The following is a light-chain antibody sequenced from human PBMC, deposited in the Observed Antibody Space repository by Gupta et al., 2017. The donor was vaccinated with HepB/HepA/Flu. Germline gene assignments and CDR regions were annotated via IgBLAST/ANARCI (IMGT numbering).Light chain of an antibody. Sequence: EIVLTQSPGTLSLSPGERATLSCRASQSVSGSYLAWYQQKPGQAPRLLIYGASSRATGIPDRFSGSGSGTDFTLTSSRREPEDFAVYYWQQDGSSQTFGQGTKVEIK. CDR3: QQDGSSQT. CDR2: GAS. J-gene: IGKJ1*01. CDR1: QSVSGSY. V-gene: IGKV3-20*01.